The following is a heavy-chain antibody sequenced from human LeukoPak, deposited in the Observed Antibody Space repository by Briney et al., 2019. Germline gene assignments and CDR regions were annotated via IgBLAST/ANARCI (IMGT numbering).Heavy chain of an antibody. CDR2: IYYSGST. D-gene: IGHD3-10*01. CDR3: ARSVYGSGSYYWFDP. Sequence: PSETLSLTRTVSAGSIRGYYWGWIRQPPRKGLEWIAYIYYSGSTNYNPSLKSRVTISVDTSKNQFSLKLSSVTAADTAVYYCARSVYGSGSYYWFDPWGQGTLVTVSS. V-gene: IGHV4-59*01. CDR1: AGSIRGYY. J-gene: IGHJ5*02.